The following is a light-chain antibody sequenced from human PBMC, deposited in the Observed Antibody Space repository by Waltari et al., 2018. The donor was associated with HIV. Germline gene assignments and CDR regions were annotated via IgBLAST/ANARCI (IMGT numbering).Light chain of an antibody. CDR3: VLFMGNGIWV. J-gene: IGLJ3*02. Sequence: QTVVTQAPSFSVSPGGTVPLTCGLTSGSVSTSYYPSWYQQTPGQAPRTLIYSTNTRSSGVPDRFSGSILGNKAALTITGAQADDESDYYCVLFMGNGIWVFGGGTKLTVL. CDR2: STN. CDR1: SGSVSTSYY. V-gene: IGLV8-61*01.